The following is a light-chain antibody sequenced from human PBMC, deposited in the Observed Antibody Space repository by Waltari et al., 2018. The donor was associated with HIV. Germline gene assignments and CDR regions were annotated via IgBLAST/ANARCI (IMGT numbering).Light chain of an antibody. J-gene: IGLJ2*01. V-gene: IGLV2-23*01. Sequence: TSSDVGSYNLVSWYQQHPGKAPKLMIYEGSKRPSGVSNRFSGSKSGNTASLTISGLQAEDEADYYCCSYAGSKVVFGGGTKLTVL. CDR1: SSDVGSYNL. CDR2: EGS. CDR3: CSYAGSKVV.